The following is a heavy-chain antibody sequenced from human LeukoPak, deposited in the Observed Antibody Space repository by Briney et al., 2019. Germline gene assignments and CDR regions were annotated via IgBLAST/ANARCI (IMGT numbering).Heavy chain of an antibody. Sequence: KPSQTLSLTCAISGDSVSSNSAAWNCIRQSPSRGLEWLGRTYYRSKWYNEYAVSVKSRININPDTSKNQFSLQLNSVTPEDTAVYYCVRGGPPSSYAFDIWGQGTMVTVSS. CDR2: TYYRSKWYN. CDR1: GDSVSSNSAA. V-gene: IGHV6-1*01. D-gene: IGHD1-26*01. CDR3: VRGGPPSSYAFDI. J-gene: IGHJ3*02.